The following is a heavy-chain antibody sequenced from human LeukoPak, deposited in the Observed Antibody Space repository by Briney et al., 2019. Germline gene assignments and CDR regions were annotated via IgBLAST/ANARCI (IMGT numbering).Heavy chain of an antibody. V-gene: IGHV5-51*01. D-gene: IGHD6-19*01. CDR1: GYSFTSYW. CDR2: IYPGGSDT. J-gene: IGHJ4*02. Sequence: GESLKISCKGSGYSFTSYWIGWVRQMPGKGLEWMGIIYPGGSDTRYSPSFQGQVTISADKSISTAYLQWSSLKASDTAMYYCARPRIKYSSGWYYFDYWGQGTLVTVSS. CDR3: ARPRIKYSSGWYYFDY.